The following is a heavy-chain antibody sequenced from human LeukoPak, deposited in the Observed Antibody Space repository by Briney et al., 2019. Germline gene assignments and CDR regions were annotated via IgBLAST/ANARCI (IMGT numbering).Heavy chain of an antibody. Sequence: PGGSLRLSCAASGFTFDDYGMSWVRQAPGKGLEWVSGINWNGGSTGYADSVKGRFTISRDNAKNSLYLQMNSLRAEDTALYYCARAPSLRYFDWFDYWGQGTLVTVSS. D-gene: IGHD3-9*01. J-gene: IGHJ4*02. V-gene: IGHV3-20*04. CDR1: GFTFDDYG. CDR3: ARAPSLRYFDWFDY. CDR2: INWNGGST.